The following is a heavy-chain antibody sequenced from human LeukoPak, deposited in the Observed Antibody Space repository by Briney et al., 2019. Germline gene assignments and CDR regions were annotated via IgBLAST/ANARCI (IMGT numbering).Heavy chain of an antibody. CDR1: GYTFTSYG. CDR2: ISAYNGNT. V-gene: IGHV1-18*01. D-gene: IGHD1-26*01. CDR3: ARAHKYSGSQPADY. Sequence: ASVKVSCKASGYTFTSYGISWARQAPGQGLEWMGWISAYNGNTNYAQKLQGRVTMTTDTSTSTAYMELRSLRSDDTAVYYCARAHKYSGSQPADYWGQGTLVTVSS. J-gene: IGHJ4*02.